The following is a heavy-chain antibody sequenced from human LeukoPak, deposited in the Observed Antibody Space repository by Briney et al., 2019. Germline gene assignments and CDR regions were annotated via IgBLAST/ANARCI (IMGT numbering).Heavy chain of an antibody. CDR3: ATMMVTVPDAFEI. Sequence: SQTLSLTCTVSGGSITSGEYYCTWIRQPPGKGLEWIGNIYYSGSTYYNPSLKSRLTFSVDTSKNQFSLSLSSVTAADTAVYYCATMMVTVPDAFEIWGPGTMVTVSS. D-gene: IGHD4-23*01. J-gene: IGHJ3*02. CDR2: IYYSGST. CDR1: GGSITSGEYY. V-gene: IGHV4-30-4*08.